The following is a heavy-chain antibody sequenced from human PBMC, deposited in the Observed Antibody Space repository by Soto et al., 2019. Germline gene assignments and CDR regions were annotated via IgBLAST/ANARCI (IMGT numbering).Heavy chain of an antibody. CDR3: GNYRLAPCSGFSCFPKEYSYYGIDV. Sequence: ASGKVSCKASGYTFTGYFMHWVRQAPGQGLQWMGWINLNTGDTNYEQKFQGRVTTTRETSTTTAYMELSRLGPDDTALYYCGNYRLAPCSGFSCFPKEYSYYGIDVWGQGTTVTVSS. D-gene: IGHD2-15*01. CDR2: INLNTGDT. CDR1: GYTFTGYF. J-gene: IGHJ6*02. V-gene: IGHV1-2*02.